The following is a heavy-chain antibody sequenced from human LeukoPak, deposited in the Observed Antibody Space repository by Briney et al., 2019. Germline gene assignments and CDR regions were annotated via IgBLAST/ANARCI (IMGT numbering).Heavy chain of an antibody. Sequence: PGGSLRLSCAASGFTFSSYAMSWVRQAPGKGLEWVSAISGSGGSTYYADSVKGRFTISRDNSKNTLYLQMNSLRAEDTAVYYCATWGSGFPAPYFDYWGQGTLVMVSS. D-gene: IGHD6-19*01. CDR1: GFTFSSYA. CDR2: ISGSGGST. V-gene: IGHV3-23*01. CDR3: ATWGSGFPAPYFDY. J-gene: IGHJ4*02.